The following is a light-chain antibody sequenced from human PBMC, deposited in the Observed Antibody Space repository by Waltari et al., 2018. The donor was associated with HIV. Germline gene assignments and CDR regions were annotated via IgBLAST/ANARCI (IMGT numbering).Light chain of an antibody. J-gene: IGLJ3*02. CDR1: NIGGKS. CDR2: EDS. CDR3: QVWDANSDLGV. V-gene: IGLV3-21*02. Sequence: SYVLTQPPSVSVAPGQTAKITCGGNNIGGKSVHWYKQKPGQAPLLVVYEDSDRPSGIPERFSGSNSGNTATLTISRVEPGDEADYYCQVWDANSDLGVFGGGTMLTVL.